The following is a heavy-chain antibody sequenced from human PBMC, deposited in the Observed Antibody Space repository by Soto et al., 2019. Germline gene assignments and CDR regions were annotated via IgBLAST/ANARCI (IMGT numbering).Heavy chain of an antibody. V-gene: IGHV1-3*01. CDR2: INAGNGNT. CDR1: GYTLTSYA. CDR3: ARVSTWPDVWFDP. Sequence: GASVKVSCKASGYTLTSYAMHWVRQAPGQRLEWMGWINAGNGNTKYSQKFQGRVTITRDTSASTAYMELSSLRSEDTAVYYCARVSTWPDVWFDPWGQGTLVTVSS. J-gene: IGHJ5*02.